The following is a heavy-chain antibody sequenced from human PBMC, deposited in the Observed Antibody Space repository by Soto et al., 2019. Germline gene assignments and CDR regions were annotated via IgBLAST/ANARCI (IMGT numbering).Heavy chain of an antibody. CDR3: ARAKYDYIWGSYHPFDQ. J-gene: IGHJ4*02. V-gene: IGHV1-3*01. Sequence: QIQLVQSGAEVKKPGASVRLSCKGSRKSFNNFAVHWVRQTPGQRPAGMGRINVGDDNTKYSEKSQGRVIVSYETSATTAYMELRALSSEDTAVYYCARAKYDYIWGSYHPFDQWAQGAQVTVAS. D-gene: IGHD3-16*02. CDR2: INVGDDNT. CDR1: RKSFNNFA.